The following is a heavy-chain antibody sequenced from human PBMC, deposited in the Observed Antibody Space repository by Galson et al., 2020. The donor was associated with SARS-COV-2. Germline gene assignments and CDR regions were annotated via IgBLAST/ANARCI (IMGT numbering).Heavy chain of an antibody. CDR1: AFTFSSYA. CDR2: ISYDGSKE. D-gene: IGHD6-19*01. Sequence: GGSLRLSCAASAFTFSSYAMHWVRQAPGKGLEWVAGISYDGSKESYADSVKGRFTISRDNSQNTMYLQMNSLRADDTAVYYCAKYRGMAVPCDDLCGMDVGGQGTTVTVSS. V-gene: IGHV3-30*18. J-gene: IGHJ6*01. CDR3: AKYRGMAVPCDDLCGMDV.